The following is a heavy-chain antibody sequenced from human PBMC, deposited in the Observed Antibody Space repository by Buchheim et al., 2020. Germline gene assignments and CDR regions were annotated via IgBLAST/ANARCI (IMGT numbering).Heavy chain of an antibody. V-gene: IGHV3-15*01. CDR1: GFTFRNAW. CDR3: TRLGSSSGYVQYFQH. J-gene: IGHJ1*01. D-gene: IGHD3-22*01. Sequence: EVQLVESGGGLVKPGGSLRLSCAASGFTFRNAWMSWVRQAPGKGLEWVGRIKSKTDGGTTDYAAPVKGRFTISRDESKNTLFLQMNSLKTEDTAVYYCTRLGSSSGYVQYFQHWGQGTL. CDR2: IKSKTDGGTT.